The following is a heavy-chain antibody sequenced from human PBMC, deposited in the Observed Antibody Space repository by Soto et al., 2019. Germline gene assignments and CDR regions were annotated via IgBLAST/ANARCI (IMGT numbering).Heavy chain of an antibody. CDR1: GFTFSGYG. Sequence: PGGSLRLSCAASGFTFSGYGMHWIRQAPGKGLEWVSAVSSGGSDIYYGGSVMGRCTVSRDDSKNSLFLQIDRVTADDSGVYYCARVTGLVEWSGATFNWMDPCGQGTLVTVYS. V-gene: IGHV3-NL1*01. CDR3: ARVTGLVEWSGATFNWMDP. J-gene: IGHJ5*01. D-gene: IGHD3-9*01. CDR2: VSSGGSDI.